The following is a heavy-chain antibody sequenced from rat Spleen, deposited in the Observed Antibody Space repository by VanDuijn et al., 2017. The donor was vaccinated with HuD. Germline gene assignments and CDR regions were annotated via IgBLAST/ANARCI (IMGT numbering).Heavy chain of an antibody. CDR1: GFTFSSFP. CDR3: ARHHYDGYYHGPVFGVMDA. V-gene: IGHV5-25*01. D-gene: IGHD1-12*03. CDR2: ISSGGGGT. J-gene: IGHJ4*01. Sequence: EVQLVESDGGLVQPGRSLKLSCAASGFTFSSFPMAWVRQAPKKGLEWVASISSGGGGTYYPDSVKGRFTISRDNAKSTLYLQMDSLRSEDTAIYSCARHHYDGYYHGPVFGVMDAWGQGASVTVSS.